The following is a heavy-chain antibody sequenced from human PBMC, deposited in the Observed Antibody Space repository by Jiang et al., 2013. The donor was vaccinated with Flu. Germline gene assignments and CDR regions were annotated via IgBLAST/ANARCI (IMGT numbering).Heavy chain of an antibody. CDR1: GYTFTGHY. V-gene: IGHV1-2*02. CDR3: ARGQTYSSSWYLLGKSYYYYYGMDV. J-gene: IGHJ6*02. Sequence: GAEVKKPGASVKVSCRASGYTFTGHYIHWVRQAPGQGLEWMGWMHPNSGDTDYAQKFQGRVTMTRDTSISTAYLELRSLRSDDTAVYYCARGQTYSSSWYLLGKSYYYYYGMDVWGQGTTVTVSS. D-gene: IGHD6-13*01. CDR2: MHPNSGDT.